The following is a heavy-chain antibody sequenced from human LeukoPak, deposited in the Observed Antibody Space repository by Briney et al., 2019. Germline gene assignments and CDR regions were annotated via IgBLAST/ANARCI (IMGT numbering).Heavy chain of an antibody. V-gene: IGHV3-7*01. D-gene: IGHD5-18*01. CDR2: IKDDGSGK. CDR3: ARGGGYSYGSFDY. J-gene: IGHJ4*02. Sequence: GGSLRLSCAASGFTFSNYWMSWVRQAPGKGLEWVANIKDDGSGKYYVDSLKGRFTISRDNAKNTLYLQMNSLRAEDTAVYYCARGGGYSYGSFDYWGQGTLVTVSS. CDR1: GFTFSNYW.